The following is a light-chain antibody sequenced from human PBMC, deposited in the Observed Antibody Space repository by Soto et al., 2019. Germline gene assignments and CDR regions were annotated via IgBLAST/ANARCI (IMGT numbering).Light chain of an antibody. CDR1: QSVSSNY. CDR2: SAF. Sequence: ELVLTQSPGTLSLSPGERGTLSCRASQSVSSNYLAWYQQKPGQAPSLLIYSAFSRATGIPDRFSGSGSGPDFPLTISRLEPEDFAVYYCQYYGSSPWTFGEGNKVEIK. V-gene: IGKV3-20*01. CDR3: QYYGSSPWT. J-gene: IGKJ1*01.